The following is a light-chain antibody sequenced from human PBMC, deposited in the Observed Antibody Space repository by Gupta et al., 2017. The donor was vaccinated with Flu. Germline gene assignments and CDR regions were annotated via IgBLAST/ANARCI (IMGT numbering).Light chain of an antibody. CDR2: EDT. V-gene: IGLV2-23*01. J-gene: IGLJ3*02. Sequence: AXVSGXXGXSVXISCAGASSDVCTHNFVCWYQQHPGRAPKLVIYEDTKRPAGISNRFSGSKSDITASLTIAGLQAEDEADYYCSSYAGSWVFGGGTKLTVL. CDR3: SSYAGSWV. CDR1: SSDVCTHNF.